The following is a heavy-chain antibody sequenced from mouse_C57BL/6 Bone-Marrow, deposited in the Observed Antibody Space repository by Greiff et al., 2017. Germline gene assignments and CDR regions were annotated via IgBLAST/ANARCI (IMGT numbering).Heavy chain of an antibody. D-gene: IGHD1-1*01. CDR3: SRDYFCSGYFDV. J-gene: IGHJ1*03. CDR2: IDPANGNT. CDR1: GFNIKNTY. Sequence: VQLQQSVAELVRPGASVKLSCTASGFNIKNTYMHWVKQRPEQGLEWIGRIDPANGNTKYAPKFQGKATITADTSSNTAYLQLSTLTSEDTAIYYSSRDYFCSGYFDVWGTGTPVTVSS. V-gene: IGHV14-3*01.